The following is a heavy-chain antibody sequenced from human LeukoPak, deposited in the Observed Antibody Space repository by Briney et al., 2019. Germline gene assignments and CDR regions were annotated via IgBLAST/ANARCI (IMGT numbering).Heavy chain of an antibody. V-gene: IGHV3-21*01. Sequence: GGSLRLSCAASGFIFSSYSMNWVRQDPGKGLEWVSSISNSGIYIFYADSVKGRFTMSRDNGKNSLFLQMNSLRAEDTAVYFCARHMTPESTTPYYYGMDVWGQGTTVTVSS. CDR2: ISNSGIYI. D-gene: IGHD2-15*01. CDR3: ARHMTPESTTPYYYGMDV. CDR1: GFIFSSYS. J-gene: IGHJ6*02.